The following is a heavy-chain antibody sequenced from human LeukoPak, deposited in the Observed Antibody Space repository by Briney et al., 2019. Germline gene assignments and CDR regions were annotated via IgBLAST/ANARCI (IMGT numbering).Heavy chain of an antibody. CDR3: ASFPPPYSGSYYFAFDI. V-gene: IGHV4-59*01. CDR2: IYYSGST. J-gene: IGHJ3*02. Sequence: SEILSLTCTVSGGSISSYYWSWIRQPPGKGLEWIGYIYYSGSTNYNPSLKSRVTISVDTSKNQFSLKLSSVTAADTAVYYCASFPPPYSGSYYFAFDIWGQGTMVTVSS. CDR1: GGSISSYY. D-gene: IGHD1-26*01.